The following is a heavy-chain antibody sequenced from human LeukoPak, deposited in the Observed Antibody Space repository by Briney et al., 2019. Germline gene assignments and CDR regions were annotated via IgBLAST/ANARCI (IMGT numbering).Heavy chain of an antibody. V-gene: IGHV4-59*12. CDR2: IYYSGST. Sequence: SETLSLTCTVSGGSISSYYWSWIRQPPGKGLEWIGYIYYSGSTNYNPSLKSRVTISVDTSKNQFSLKLSSVTAADTAVYYCARGVAMVIEWGQGTLVTVSS. J-gene: IGHJ4*02. CDR1: GGSISSYY. CDR3: ARGVAMVIE. D-gene: IGHD5-18*01.